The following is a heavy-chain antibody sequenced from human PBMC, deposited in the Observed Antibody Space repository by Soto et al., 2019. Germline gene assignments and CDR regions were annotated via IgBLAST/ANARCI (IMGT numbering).Heavy chain of an antibody. D-gene: IGHD6-13*01. V-gene: IGHV4-39*02. CDR3: ARESSGIAAAGTSFFDY. Sequence: SETLSLTCTVSGGSISSSSYYWGWIRQPPGKGLEWIGSIYYSGSTYYNPSLKSRVTISVDTSKNQFSLKLSSVTAADTAVYYCARESSGIAAAGTSFFDYWGQGTLVTVSS. J-gene: IGHJ4*02. CDR1: GGSISSSSYY. CDR2: IYYSGST.